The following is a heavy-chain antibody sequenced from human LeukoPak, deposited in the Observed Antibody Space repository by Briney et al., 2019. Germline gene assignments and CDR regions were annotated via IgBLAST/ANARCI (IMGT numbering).Heavy chain of an antibody. CDR1: GFTFGSYS. CDR3: AKGHSSSSRWVYVDY. V-gene: IGHV3-48*02. CDR2: IGSSSSTI. D-gene: IGHD6-6*01. Sequence: PGGSLRLSCAASGFTFGSYSMNWVRQAPGKGLEWVSYIGSSSSTIYYADSVKGRFTISRDNAKNSLYLQMYSLRDDDTAVYYCAKGHSSSSRWVYVDYWGQGTLVTVPS. J-gene: IGHJ4*02.